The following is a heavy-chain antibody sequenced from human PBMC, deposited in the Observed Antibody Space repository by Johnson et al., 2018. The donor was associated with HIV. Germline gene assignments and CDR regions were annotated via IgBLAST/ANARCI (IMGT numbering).Heavy chain of an antibody. CDR3: ARACRDGYTCDAFDI. J-gene: IGHJ3*02. D-gene: IGHD5-24*01. Sequence: VQLVESGGGLVQTGGSLRLSCAASGFTVSSNYMSWVRQAPGKGLEWVSVLFSGGTTYYADSVKGRFTISRDNSKNTLFLQMNSLRAEDTAVFYCARACRDGYTCDAFDIWGQGTMVTVSS. CDR2: LFSGGTT. V-gene: IGHV3-66*01. CDR1: GFTVSSNY.